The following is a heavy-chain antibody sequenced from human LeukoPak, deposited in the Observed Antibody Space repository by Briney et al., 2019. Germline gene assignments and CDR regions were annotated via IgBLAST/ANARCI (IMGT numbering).Heavy chain of an antibody. CDR3: AGESGDLTYYYDSSGYPDY. J-gene: IGHJ4*02. V-gene: IGHV1-18*01. Sequence: ASVKVSCKASGYTFTSYGISWVRQALGQGLEWMGWISAYNGNTNYAQKLQGRVTMTTDTSTSTAYMELRSLRSDDTAVYYCAGESGDLTYYYDSSGYPDYWGQGTLVTVSS. CDR1: GYTFTSYG. CDR2: ISAYNGNT. D-gene: IGHD3-22*01.